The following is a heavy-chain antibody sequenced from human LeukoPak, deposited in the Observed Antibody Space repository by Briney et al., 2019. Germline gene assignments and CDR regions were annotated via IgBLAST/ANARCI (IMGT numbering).Heavy chain of an antibody. Sequence: SETLSLTCAVSGDSISRSDWWTWVRQPPGKGLEWIGEIYHSGTTNYNPSLKSRVTISVDKSKNQFSLHLSSVTAADTAVYYCARGNRMTTVVTLPYWGQGTLVTVSS. CDR2: IYHSGTT. J-gene: IGHJ4*02. V-gene: IGHV4-4*02. CDR1: GDSISRSDW. D-gene: IGHD4-23*01. CDR3: ARGNRMTTVVTLPY.